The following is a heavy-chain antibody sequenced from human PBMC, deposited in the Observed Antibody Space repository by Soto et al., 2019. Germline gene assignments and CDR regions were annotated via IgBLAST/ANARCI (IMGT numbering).Heavy chain of an antibody. J-gene: IGHJ4*02. CDR3: ARAMVRGVIRLGFDY. CDR1: GGSISSYY. Sequence: PSETLSLTCTVSGGSISSYYWSWIRQPPWKGLEWIGYIYYSGSTNYNPSLKSRVTISVDTSKNQFSLKLSSVTAADTAVYYCARAMVRGVIRLGFDYWGQGTLLTVSS. CDR2: IYYSGST. V-gene: IGHV4-59*01. D-gene: IGHD3-10*01.